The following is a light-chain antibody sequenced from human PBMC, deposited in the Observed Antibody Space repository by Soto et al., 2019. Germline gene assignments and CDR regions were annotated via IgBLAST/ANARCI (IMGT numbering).Light chain of an antibody. J-gene: IGLJ2*01. Sequence: QSVLTQPASVSGSPGQSITISCTGTSSDIGSYKLVSWYQQHPGKAPKLMLYEVTYRPSGVSNRFSGSKSGNTASLTISGLQAEDEADYYCCSYTVTNILVFGGGTKLTVL. CDR3: CSYTVTNILV. CDR1: SSDIGSYKL. V-gene: IGLV2-14*02. CDR2: EVT.